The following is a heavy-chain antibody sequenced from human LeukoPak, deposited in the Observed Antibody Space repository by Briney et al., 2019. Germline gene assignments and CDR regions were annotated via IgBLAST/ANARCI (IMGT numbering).Heavy chain of an antibody. CDR1: GYTFTSYG. V-gene: IGHV1-18*01. Sequence: VASVKVSCKASGYTFTSYGISWVREAPGQGLEWMGWISAYNGNTNYAQKLQGRVTMTTDTSTSTAYMELRSLRSDDTAVYYCARARSITMVRGVIYNWFDPWGQGTLVTVSS. CDR2: ISAYNGNT. D-gene: IGHD3-10*01. CDR3: ARARSITMVRGVIYNWFDP. J-gene: IGHJ5*02.